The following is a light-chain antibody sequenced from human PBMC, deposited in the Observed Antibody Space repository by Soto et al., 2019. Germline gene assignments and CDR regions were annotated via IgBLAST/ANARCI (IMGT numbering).Light chain of an antibody. Sequence: DIQMTQSPSTLSASEGDRVTITCRASQSIGNWLAWYQQKTGQAPKLLIYKASILQRGVPARFRGIGSGTEFTLTVSSLQPVDFATYLCQQYVSYPSTFGQGPRLEI. J-gene: IGKJ2*01. CDR3: QQYVSYPST. V-gene: IGKV1-5*03. CDR1: QSIGNW. CDR2: KAS.